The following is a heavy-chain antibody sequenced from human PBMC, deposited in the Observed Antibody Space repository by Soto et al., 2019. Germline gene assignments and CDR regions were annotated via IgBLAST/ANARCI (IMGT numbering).Heavy chain of an antibody. J-gene: IGHJ4*02. Sequence: GESLKISCAASGFTLSNDWMTWVRQAPVRGLEWVANINQDGSETQYADSVRGRFTISRDNAKEFLYLQMNSLRDEDTAVYYCSRGGTTSSWYWRNWGQGILVTVSS. D-gene: IGHD6-13*01. V-gene: IGHV3-7*04. CDR3: SRGGTTSSWYWRN. CDR2: INQDGSET. CDR1: GFTLSNDW.